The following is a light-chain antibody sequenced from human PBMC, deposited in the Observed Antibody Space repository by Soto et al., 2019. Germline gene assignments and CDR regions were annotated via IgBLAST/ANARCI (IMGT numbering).Light chain of an antibody. J-gene: IGLJ1*01. CDR1: SSDVGGYNY. Sequence: QSALPQPDSVSGSPGQSITISCTGTSSDVGGYNYVSWYQQHPGKAPKLMIYEVSNRPSGVSNRFSGSKSGNTASLTISGLQAEDEADYYCSSYTSSSTLDVFGTGTKLTVL. CDR3: SSYTSSSTLDV. CDR2: EVS. V-gene: IGLV2-14*01.